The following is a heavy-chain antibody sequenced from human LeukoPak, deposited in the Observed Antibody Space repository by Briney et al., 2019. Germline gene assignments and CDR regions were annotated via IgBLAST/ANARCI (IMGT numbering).Heavy chain of an antibody. Sequence: GSLRLSCAASGFTVSSNYMSWVRQAPGKGLEWVSVIYSGGSTYYADSVKGRFTISRDNSKNTLYLQMNSLRAEDTAVYYCARDLGPAAGPDMSDYWGQGTLVTVSS. J-gene: IGHJ4*02. D-gene: IGHD6-13*01. V-gene: IGHV3-53*01. CDR2: IYSGGST. CDR3: ARDLGPAAGPDMSDY. CDR1: GFTVSSNY.